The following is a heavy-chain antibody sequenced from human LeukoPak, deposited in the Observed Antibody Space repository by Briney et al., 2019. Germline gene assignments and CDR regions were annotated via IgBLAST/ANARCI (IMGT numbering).Heavy chain of an antibody. CDR2: ISWNSGSI. CDR1: GFTFDDYA. CDR3: AKGPIDY. V-gene: IGHV3-9*01. J-gene: IGHJ4*02. Sequence: TGGSLRLSCAASGFTFDDYAMHWVRQAPGKGLEWVSGISWNSGSIGYADSVKGRFTISRDNAKNSLYLQMNSLRAEDTALYYCAKGPIDYWGQGTLVTVSS.